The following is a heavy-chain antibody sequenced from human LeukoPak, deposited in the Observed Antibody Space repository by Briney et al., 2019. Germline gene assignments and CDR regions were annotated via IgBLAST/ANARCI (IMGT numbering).Heavy chain of an antibody. J-gene: IGHJ3*02. CDR1: GFTFSSYG. V-gene: IGHV3-30*02. CDR3: AKEDVRGWYTFDI. D-gene: IGHD6-19*01. CDR2: IRYDGSNK. Sequence: GGSLRLSCAASGFTFSSYGMHWVRQAPGKRLEWVAFIRYDGSNKYYADSVKGRFTISRDNSKNTLYLQMNSLRAEDTAVYYCAKEDVRGWYTFDIWGQGTMVTVSS.